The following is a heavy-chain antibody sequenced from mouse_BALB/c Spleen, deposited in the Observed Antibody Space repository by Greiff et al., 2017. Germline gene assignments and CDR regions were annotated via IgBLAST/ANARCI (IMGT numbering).Heavy chain of an antibody. D-gene: IGHD2-4*01. Sequence: QVQLQQSGAELVKPGASVKLSCKTSGYTFTSYWIQWVKQRPGQGLGWIGEIFPGTGTTYYNEKFKGKATLTIDTSSSTAYMQLSSLTSEDSAVYFCARNYDCDGAWFAYWGQGTLVTVSA. CDR1: GYTFTSYW. CDR2: IFPGTGTT. J-gene: IGHJ3*01. CDR3: ARNYDCDGAWFAY. V-gene: IGHV1S132*01.